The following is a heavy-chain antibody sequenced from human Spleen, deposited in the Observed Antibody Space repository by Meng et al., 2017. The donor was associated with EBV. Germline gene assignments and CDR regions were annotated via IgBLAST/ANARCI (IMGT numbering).Heavy chain of an antibody. J-gene: IGHJ4*02. Sequence: QVQLVQSGAEVKKPGSSVRVSCKVAGGNFRSYAISWVRQAPGQGLEWTGGIIPLFVTPNYAQQFQGRVTISADEYTNTAYMELSSLRSEDTAVYYCARGGVRGSYSYLEYWGQGTLVTVSS. CDR2: IIPLFVTP. CDR3: ARGGVRGSYSYLEY. D-gene: IGHD1-26*01. V-gene: IGHV1-69*01. CDR1: GGNFRSYA.